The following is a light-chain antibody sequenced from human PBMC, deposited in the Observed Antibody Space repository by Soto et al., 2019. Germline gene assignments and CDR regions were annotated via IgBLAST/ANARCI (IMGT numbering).Light chain of an antibody. CDR2: KAS. J-gene: IGKJ2*01. Sequence: DIQMTQSPSTLSACVGDRVTVTCRASQSISSWLAWYQQKPGKAPKLLIHKASSLESGVPSRFSGSGSGTEFTHTISSLQPDDFATYYCQYYGTFGQGTKLEIK. CDR3: QYYGT. CDR1: QSISSW. V-gene: IGKV1-5*03.